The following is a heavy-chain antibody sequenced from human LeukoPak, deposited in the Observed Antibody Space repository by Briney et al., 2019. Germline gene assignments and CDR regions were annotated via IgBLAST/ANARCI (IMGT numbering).Heavy chain of an antibody. Sequence: GASVKVSCKASGYTFTSYGISWVRQAPGQGLEWMGWISAYNGNTNYAQKLQGRVTMTTDTSTSTAYMELRSLRSDDTAVYYCARAVDGYCSGGSCYGIDYWGQGTLVTVSS. J-gene: IGHJ4*02. CDR2: ISAYNGNT. D-gene: IGHD2-15*01. V-gene: IGHV1-18*01. CDR1: GYTFTSYG. CDR3: ARAVDGYCSGGSCYGIDY.